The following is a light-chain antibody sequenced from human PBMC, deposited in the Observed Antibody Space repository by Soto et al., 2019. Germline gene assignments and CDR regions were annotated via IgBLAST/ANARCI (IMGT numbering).Light chain of an antibody. V-gene: IGKV3-20*01. J-gene: IGKJ2*01. CDR1: QSVSSSY. CDR3: QHYGNSPLYT. Sequence: EIVLTQSPGTLSLSPGERATLSCRASQSVSSSYLAWYQQKPGQAPRLLIYGASSRATGIPDRFSGSGSGTDFTLTINRLEPEDFAVYYCQHYGNSPLYTFGQGTKLEI. CDR2: GAS.